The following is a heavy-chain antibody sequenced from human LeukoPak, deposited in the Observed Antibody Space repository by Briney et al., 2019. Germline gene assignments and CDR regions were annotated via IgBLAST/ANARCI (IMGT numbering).Heavy chain of an antibody. V-gene: IGHV1-8*01. CDR1: GYTFTSYD. CDR3: ARGPTQVVVLGYYYMDV. Sequence: GASVKVSCKASGYTFTSYDINWVRQATGQGLEWMGWMNPNSGNTGFAQKFQGRVTMTRNTSISTAYMELSSLRSEDTAVYYCARGPTQVVVLGYYYMDVWGKGTTVTVS. J-gene: IGHJ6*03. CDR2: MNPNSGNT. D-gene: IGHD2-2*01.